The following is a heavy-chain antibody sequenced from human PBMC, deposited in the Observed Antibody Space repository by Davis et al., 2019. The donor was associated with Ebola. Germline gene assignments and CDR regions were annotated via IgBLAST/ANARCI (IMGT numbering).Heavy chain of an antibody. J-gene: IGHJ2*01. CDR1: GFTFTSYA. CDR3: AKDRGSSSWYFDL. Sequence: GGSLRPSCAAPGFTFTSYAMNWVRQAPGKGLEWVSGISGSGASTYYADSVKGRFTISRDNSKNTLYLQMNSLRAEDTAVYYCAKDRGSSSWYFDLWGRGTLVTVSS. CDR2: ISGSGAST. V-gene: IGHV3-23*01. D-gene: IGHD6-6*01.